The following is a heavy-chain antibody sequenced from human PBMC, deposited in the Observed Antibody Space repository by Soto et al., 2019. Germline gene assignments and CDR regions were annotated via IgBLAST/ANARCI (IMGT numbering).Heavy chain of an antibody. J-gene: IGHJ4*02. D-gene: IGHD1-1*01. CDR1: GFTFSSYA. CDR3: AKGTNRFSAVQLDY. CDR2: ISGSGGST. V-gene: IGHV3-23*01. Sequence: EVQLLESGGGLVQPGGSLRLSCAASGFTFSSYAMSWVRQAPGKGLEWVSAISGSGGSTYYADSVKGRFTISRDNSKNTLYRQMNSLHAEDTALDYCAKGTNRFSAVQLDYWGQGTLVTVSS.